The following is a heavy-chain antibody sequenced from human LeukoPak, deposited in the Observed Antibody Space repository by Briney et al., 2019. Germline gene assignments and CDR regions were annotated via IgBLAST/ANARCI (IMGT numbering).Heavy chain of an antibody. Sequence: NPSETLSLTCSVSGGSISSSSYYWGWIRQSPGKGLEWIGSIYYSGSTYYNPSLKGRVTISVDTSKNHFSLKLNSVTAADTAVYYCARGFAVRGAPRYWGQGTLVTVSS. CDR2: IYYSGST. CDR3: ARGFAVRGAPRY. CDR1: GGSISSSSYY. V-gene: IGHV4-39*02. J-gene: IGHJ4*02. D-gene: IGHD3-10*01.